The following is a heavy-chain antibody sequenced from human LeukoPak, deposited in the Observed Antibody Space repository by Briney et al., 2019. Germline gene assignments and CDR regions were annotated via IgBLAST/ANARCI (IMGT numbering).Heavy chain of an antibody. CDR2: INHSGST. V-gene: IGHV4-34*01. J-gene: IGHJ5*02. Sequence: SETLSLTCTVSGGSISSYYWSWIRQPPGKGLEWIGEINHSGSTNYNPSLKSRVTISVDTSKNQFSLKLSSVTAADTAVYYCARDYDSSGSSFDPWGQGTLVTVSS. CDR3: ARDYDSSGSSFDP. CDR1: GGSISSYY. D-gene: IGHD3-22*01.